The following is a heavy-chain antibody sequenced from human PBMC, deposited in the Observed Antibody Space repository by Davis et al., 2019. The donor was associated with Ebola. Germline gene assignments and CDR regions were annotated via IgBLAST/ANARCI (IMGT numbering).Heavy chain of an antibody. D-gene: IGHD4-17*01. Sequence: GGSLRLSCEASGFTLSSYGMHWVRQAPGKGLEWVAVIWYDGGMKYYADSVKGRFTISRDSSKNTVYLQMSSLRAEDTAIYYCARAEDDYGEYPDALDIWGQGTLVTVSS. CDR2: IWYDGGMK. CDR3: ARAEDDYGEYPDALDI. CDR1: GFTLSSYG. V-gene: IGHV3-33*01. J-gene: IGHJ3*02.